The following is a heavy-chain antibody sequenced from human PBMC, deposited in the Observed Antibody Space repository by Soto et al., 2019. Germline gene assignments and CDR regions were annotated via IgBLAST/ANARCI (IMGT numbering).Heavy chain of an antibody. Sequence: PTAALSLTCTVSVGTICSYYWSWIRQPPGKGLEWIGYIYYSCSTNYNPSPKSRVTISVDTSKNQFSLKLSSVTAADTAVYYCASLILDYGGNPKYFDYWGQGTLVTVSS. V-gene: IGHV4-59*01. CDR1: VGTICSYY. CDR2: IYYSCST. CDR3: ASLILDYGGNPKYFDY. J-gene: IGHJ4*02. D-gene: IGHD4-17*01.